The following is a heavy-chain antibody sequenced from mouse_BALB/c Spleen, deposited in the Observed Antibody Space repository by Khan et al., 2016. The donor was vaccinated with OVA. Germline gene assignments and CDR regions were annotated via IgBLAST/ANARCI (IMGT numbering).Heavy chain of an antibody. Sequence: VQLQQSGAELVKPGASVKLSCTASGFNIKDTYMHWVKQRPDQGLEWIGRIDPANGNTEYDPKVQGKATITADTSSNTAYLQLSSLTSEDPAVYYCARWPRGYWGQGTTLTVSS. V-gene: IGHV14-3*02. CDR3: ARWPRGY. J-gene: IGHJ2*01. CDR1: GFNIKDTY. CDR2: IDPANGNT.